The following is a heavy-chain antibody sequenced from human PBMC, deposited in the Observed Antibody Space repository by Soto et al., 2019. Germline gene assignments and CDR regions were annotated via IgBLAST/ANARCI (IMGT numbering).Heavy chain of an antibody. V-gene: IGHV1-3*01. CDR3: ARNARELLLPQN. CDR1: GYTFTSYA. CDR2: INAGNGNT. J-gene: IGHJ4*02. Sequence: ASVKVSCKASGYTFTSYAMHWVRQAPGQRLEWMGWINAGNGNTKYSQKFQGRVTITRDTSASTAYMELSSLRSDDTAVYYCARNARELLLPQNWGQGTLVTVSS. D-gene: IGHD1-26*01.